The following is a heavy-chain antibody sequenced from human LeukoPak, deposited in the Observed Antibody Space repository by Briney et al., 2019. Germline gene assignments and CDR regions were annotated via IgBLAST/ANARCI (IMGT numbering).Heavy chain of an antibody. V-gene: IGHV3-15*01. Sequence: KPGGSLRLSCAASGFSFTNAWMSWVRQAPGKGLEWVGRIKSKTEGGTTDYAAPVKGRFTISRDDSKNTLYLQMNSLKTEDTAVYYCTTDPRFDKRLRGVHSNFDYWGQGTLVTVSS. J-gene: IGHJ4*02. CDR1: GFSFTNAW. CDR3: TTDPRFDKRLRGVHSNFDY. D-gene: IGHD3-10*01. CDR2: IKSKTEGGTT.